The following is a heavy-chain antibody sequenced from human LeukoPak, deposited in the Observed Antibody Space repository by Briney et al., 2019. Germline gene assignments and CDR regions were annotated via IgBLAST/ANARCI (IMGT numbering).Heavy chain of an antibody. CDR3: ASGYPRYGSGSYHY. D-gene: IGHD3-10*01. Sequence: ASVKVSCKASGYIFTGYYMHWVRQAPGQGLEWMGWINPNSGGTNYAQKFQGRVTMTRDTSISTAYMELSRLRSDDTAVYYCASGYPRYGSGSYHYWGQGTLVTVSS. J-gene: IGHJ4*02. CDR1: GYIFTGYY. V-gene: IGHV1-2*02. CDR2: INPNSGGT.